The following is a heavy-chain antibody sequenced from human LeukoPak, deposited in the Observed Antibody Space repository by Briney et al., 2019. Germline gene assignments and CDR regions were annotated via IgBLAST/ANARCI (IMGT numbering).Heavy chain of an antibody. CDR3: VRVSKATTDY. D-gene: IGHD5-24*01. V-gene: IGHV3-74*01. CDR1: GFTFSSYW. J-gene: IGHJ4*02. Sequence: GGSLRLSCAASGFTFSSYWMHWVRQAPGKGLVWVLRIDSDGSSTSYADSVKGRFTISRDNAKNMLYLQMNSLRAEDTAVYYCVRVSKATTDYWGQGTLVTVSS. CDR2: IDSDGSST.